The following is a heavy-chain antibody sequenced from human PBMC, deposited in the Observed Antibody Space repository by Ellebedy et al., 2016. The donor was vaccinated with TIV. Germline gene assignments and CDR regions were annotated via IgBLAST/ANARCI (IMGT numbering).Heavy chain of an antibody. CDR2: FYPGDSDV. V-gene: IGHV5-51*01. Sequence: KVSCKGSGYTFTNHWIGWVRQMPGKGLDWLGIFYPGDSDVIYNPSFEGQVTISADKSITTAYLQWGSLKASDTAMYYCARGLQGSSRTSYYYFDSWGQGTLVTVSS. CDR1: GYTFTNHW. D-gene: IGHD2-2*01. CDR3: ARGLQGSSRTSYYYFDS. J-gene: IGHJ4*02.